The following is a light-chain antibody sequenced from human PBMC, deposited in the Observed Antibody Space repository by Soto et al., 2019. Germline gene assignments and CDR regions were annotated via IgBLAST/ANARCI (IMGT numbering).Light chain of an antibody. Sequence: EIVLTQSPVTLSLPPGERATLSCRASQSISTYLAWFQQKPGQAPRLLIYDASNRATGIPVRFSGSGSGTDFTLTISSLEPEDFAIYYCQQRTTWPPAVGQGTRLESK. CDR2: DAS. J-gene: IGKJ5*01. V-gene: IGKV3-11*01. CDR3: QQRTTWPPA. CDR1: QSISTY.